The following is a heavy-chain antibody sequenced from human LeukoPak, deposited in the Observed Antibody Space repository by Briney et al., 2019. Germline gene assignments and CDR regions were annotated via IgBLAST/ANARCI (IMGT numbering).Heavy chain of an antibody. CDR2: INPDGSST. V-gene: IGHV3-74*01. CDR3: ARDLRGPHDY. Sequence: PGGSLRLSCEASGFTFSIYWMHWVRQAPGKGLVWASRINPDGSSTNYADSVKGRFTISRDNAKNTLYLQMNSLRAEDTALYYCARDLRGPHDYWGQGVLVSVSS. CDR1: GFTFSIYW. D-gene: IGHD4-17*01. J-gene: IGHJ4*02.